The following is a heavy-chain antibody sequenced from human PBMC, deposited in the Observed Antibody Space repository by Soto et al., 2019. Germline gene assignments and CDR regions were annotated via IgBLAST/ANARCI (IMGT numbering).Heavy chain of an antibody. CDR3: AGSGYDVLPGHHKGGYWYFDL. V-gene: IGHV1-69*01. Sequence: VQLVQSGAEVKKPGSSVKVSCKASGGTFSRYAISWVRQAPGQGREWMGGIIPIFGSPYYAQKFQGRVTTTADESTSTAYMDLSSLTSEDTAVYYCAGSGYDVLPGHHKGGYWYFDLWGRGTQVTVSS. CDR2: IIPIFGSP. CDR1: GGTFSRYA. D-gene: IGHD3-9*01. J-gene: IGHJ2*01.